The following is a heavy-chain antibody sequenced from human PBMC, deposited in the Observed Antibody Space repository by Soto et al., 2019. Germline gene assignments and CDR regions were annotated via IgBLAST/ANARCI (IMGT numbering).Heavy chain of an antibody. CDR1: GDSVSSGYH. Sequence: AETLSLTCAVSGDSVSSGYHWAWIRQPPGKGLEWVASIFQTTTNYYNPALTSRVIISVDTSRNKCSVKMRSVTAAISAVYYCARTDTVGYYTYFGQGKLVTVPQ. J-gene: IGHJ4*02. V-gene: IGHV4-38-2*01. CDR2: IFQTTTN. CDR3: ARTDTVGYYTY. D-gene: IGHD3-3*01.